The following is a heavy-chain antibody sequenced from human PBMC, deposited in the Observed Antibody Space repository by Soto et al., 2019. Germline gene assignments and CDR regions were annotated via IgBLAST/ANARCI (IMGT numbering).Heavy chain of an antibody. V-gene: IGHV4-34*01. D-gene: IGHD3-22*01. CDR2: INHSGST. CDR1: GGSFSGYY. Sequence: SETLSLTCAVYGGSFSGYYWSWIRQPPGKGLEWIGEINHSGSTNYNPSLKSRVTISVDTSKNQFSLKLSSVTAADTAVYYCARGLKYYYDSSGYSAPYNWFDPWGQGTLVTVSS. J-gene: IGHJ5*02. CDR3: ARGLKYYYDSSGYSAPYNWFDP.